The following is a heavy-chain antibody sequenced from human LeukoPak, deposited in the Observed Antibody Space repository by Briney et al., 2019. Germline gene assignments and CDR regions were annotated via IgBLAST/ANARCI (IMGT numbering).Heavy chain of an antibody. V-gene: IGHV4-61*02. CDR2: IYTSGST. D-gene: IGHD1-26*01. CDR3: ARGGLGIATLPPLDY. J-gene: IGHJ4*02. Sequence: SETLSLTCTVSGGSISSGSYYWSWIRQPAGKGLEWIGRIYTSGSTNYNPSLKSRVTISVDTSKNQFSLKLSSVTAADTAVYYCARGGLGIATLPPLDYWGQGTLVTVSS. CDR1: GGSISSGSYY.